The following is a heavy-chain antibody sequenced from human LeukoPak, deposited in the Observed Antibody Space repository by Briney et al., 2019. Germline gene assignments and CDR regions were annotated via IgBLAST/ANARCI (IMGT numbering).Heavy chain of an antibody. J-gene: IGHJ4*02. CDR1: GFTFSSYA. V-gene: IGHV3-23*01. Sequence: GGSLRLSCAASGFTFSSYAMSWVRQAPGKGLEWVSGISGSCGSTCYADSVKGRFTISRDNSKNTLYLQMNSLRAEDTAVYYCAKDVYYDSSGLDTGIDYWGQGTLVTVSS. CDR2: ISGSCGST. CDR3: AKDVYYDSSGLDTGIDY. D-gene: IGHD3-22*01.